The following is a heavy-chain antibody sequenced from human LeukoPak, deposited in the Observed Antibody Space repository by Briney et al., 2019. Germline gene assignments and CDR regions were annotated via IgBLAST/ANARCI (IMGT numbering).Heavy chain of an antibody. J-gene: IGHJ4*02. CDR2: IYSGGSS. CDR3: ARGAYEGGFFDF. V-gene: IGHV3-53*01. D-gene: IGHD2-21*01. Sequence: QPGGSLRLSCAASGFSVSSNYTSWVRQTPGKGLEWVSVIYSGGSSKYADSVKGRFTLSRDNSKNTVYLQMNSLTAEDTAVYHCARGAYEGGFFDFWGQGTQVTVSS. CDR1: GFSVSSNY.